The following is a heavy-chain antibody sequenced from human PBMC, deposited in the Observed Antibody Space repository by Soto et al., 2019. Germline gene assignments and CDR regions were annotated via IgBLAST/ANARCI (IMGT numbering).Heavy chain of an antibody. V-gene: IGHV1-69*01. D-gene: IGHD2-2*01. CDR3: ARSQGSSTSLEIYYYYYYGMDV. CDR1: GGTFSSYA. J-gene: IGHJ6*02. CDR2: IIPISGTA. Sequence: QVQPVQSGAEVNKPGSSVKVSCKASGGTFSSYAISWVRQAPGQGLEWMGGIIPISGTANYAQKFQGRVTITADDSTSTAYMELSSLRSEDTAVYYCARSQGSSTSLEIYYYYYYGMDVWGQGTTVTVSS.